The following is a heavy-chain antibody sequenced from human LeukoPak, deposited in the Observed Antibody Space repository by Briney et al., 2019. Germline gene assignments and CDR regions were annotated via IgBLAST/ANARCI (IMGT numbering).Heavy chain of an antibody. CDR3: ARALERTGY. Sequence: PGGSLRLSCAASVFTFSSYWMHWVRQAPGRGLVWVSRINSDGSTTAYADSVRGRFTISRDNAKNTLYLQMNSLRDEDTAMYYCARALERTGYWGQGTLVTVSS. V-gene: IGHV3-74*01. D-gene: IGHD1-1*01. CDR1: VFTFSSYW. CDR2: INSDGSTT. J-gene: IGHJ4*02.